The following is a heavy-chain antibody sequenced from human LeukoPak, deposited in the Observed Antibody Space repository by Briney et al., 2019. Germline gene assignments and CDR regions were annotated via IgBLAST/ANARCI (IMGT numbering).Heavy chain of an antibody. CDR1: GFTFSSYS. V-gene: IGHV3-21*01. Sequence: GGSLRLSCAASGFTFSSYSMNWVRQAPGKGLEWVSSISSSSSYIYYADSVKGRFTISRDNAKNSLYLQMNSLRAEDTAVYYCAGEVYGDYVYGMDVWGQGTTVTVSS. D-gene: IGHD4-17*01. J-gene: IGHJ6*02. CDR2: ISSSSSYI. CDR3: AGEVYGDYVYGMDV.